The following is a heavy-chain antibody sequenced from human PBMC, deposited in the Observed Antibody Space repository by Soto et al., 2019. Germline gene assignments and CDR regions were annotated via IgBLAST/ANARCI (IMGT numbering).Heavy chain of an antibody. V-gene: IGHV3-23*01. D-gene: IGHD2-2*01. CDR2: ISGSGGST. CDR1: GFTFSSYA. Sequence: GGSLRLSCAASGFTFSSYAMSWVRQAPGKGLEWVSAISGSGGSTYYADSVKGRFTISRDNSKNTLYLQMNSLRAEDTAVYYCAKVPCSSTSCYGHSYDYWGQGTLVTVSS. CDR3: AKVPCSSTSCYGHSYDY. J-gene: IGHJ4*02.